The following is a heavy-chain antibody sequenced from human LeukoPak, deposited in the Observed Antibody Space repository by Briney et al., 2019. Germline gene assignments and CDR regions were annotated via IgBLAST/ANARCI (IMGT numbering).Heavy chain of an antibody. CDR1: GFSFNTHS. D-gene: IGHD3-22*01. V-gene: IGHV3-48*04. CDR2: ISISGSSR. J-gene: IGHJ4*02. Sequence: PGGSLRLSCAASGFSFNTHSMTWVRLAPGKGLEWLSFISISGSSRHYADSVKGRFTISRDSAENSVYLQMNSLRTEDTAVYYCARGGIPHYSDNTGYFFGQFWGQGTRVTVSS. CDR3: ARGGIPHYSDNTGYFFGQF.